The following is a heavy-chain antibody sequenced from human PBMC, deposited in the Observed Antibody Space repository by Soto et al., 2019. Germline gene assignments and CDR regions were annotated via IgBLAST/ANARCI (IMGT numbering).Heavy chain of an antibody. D-gene: IGHD6-19*01. CDR1: GGSISSYY. J-gene: IGHJ5*02. CDR2: IYYSGST. V-gene: IGHV4-59*08. Sequence: QVQLQESGPGLVKPSETLSLTCTVSGGSISSYYWSWIRQPPGKGLEWIGYIYYSGSTNYNPSLKSRVTISVDTSKNQFSLKLSSVTAADTAVYYCASLYSSGWFDPWGQGTLVTVSS. CDR3: ASLYSSGWFDP.